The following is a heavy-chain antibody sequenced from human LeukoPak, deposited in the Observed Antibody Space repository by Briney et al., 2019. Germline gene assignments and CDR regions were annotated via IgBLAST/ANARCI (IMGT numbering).Heavy chain of an antibody. CDR1: GRSISSGGYY. CDR2: IYYSGST. V-gene: IGHV4-31*03. J-gene: IGHJ4*02. D-gene: IGHD3-9*01. CDR3: ARMDILTGYPFDY. Sequence: SETLSLTCTVSGRSISSGGYYWSWIRQHPGKGLEWIGYIYYSGSTYYNPSLKSRVTISVDTSKNQLSLKLSSVTAAGTAVYYCARMDILTGYPFDYWGQGTLVTVSS.